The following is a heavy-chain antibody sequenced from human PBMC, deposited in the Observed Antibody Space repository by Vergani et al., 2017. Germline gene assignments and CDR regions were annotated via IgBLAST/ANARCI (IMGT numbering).Heavy chain of an antibody. Sequence: EVQLVESGGGLVQPGGSLRLSCAASGFTFSSYEMNWVRQAPGKGLEWVANIKQDGSEKYYVDSVKGRFTISRDNAKNSLYLQMNSLRAEDTAVYYCARDSYDSSGYYSYNYFDYWGQGTLVTVSS. CDR2: IKQDGSEK. V-gene: IGHV3-7*01. CDR1: GFTFSSYE. CDR3: ARDSYDSSGYYSYNYFDY. J-gene: IGHJ4*02. D-gene: IGHD3-22*01.